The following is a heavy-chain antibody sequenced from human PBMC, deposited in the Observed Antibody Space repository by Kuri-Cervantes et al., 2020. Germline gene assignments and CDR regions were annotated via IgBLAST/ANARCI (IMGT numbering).Heavy chain of an antibody. Sequence: ETLSLTCAVYGGSFSGYYWSWICQPPGKGLEWIGEINHSGSTNYNPSLKSRVTISVDTSKNQFSLKLSSVTAADTAVYYCASPKSSGWYKWDAFDIWGQGTMVTVSS. V-gene: IGHV4-34*01. D-gene: IGHD6-19*01. CDR2: INHSGST. CDR1: GGSFSGYY. CDR3: ASPKSSGWYKWDAFDI. J-gene: IGHJ3*02.